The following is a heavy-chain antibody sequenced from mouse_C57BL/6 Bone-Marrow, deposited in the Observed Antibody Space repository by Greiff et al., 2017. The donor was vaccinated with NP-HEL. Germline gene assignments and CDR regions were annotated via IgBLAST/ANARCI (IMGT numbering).Heavy chain of an antibody. V-gene: IGHV1-7*01. D-gene: IGHD2-4*01. Sequence: VQLQQSGAELAKPGASVKLSCKASGYTFTSYWMHWVTQRPGQGLEWIGYINPSSGYTKYNQKVKDKATLTADKSSSTAYMQLSSLTYEDSAVYYCAPYYDYDYYYAMDYWGQGTSVTVSS. CDR3: APYYDYDYYYAMDY. CDR2: INPSSGYT. CDR1: GYTFTSYW. J-gene: IGHJ4*01.